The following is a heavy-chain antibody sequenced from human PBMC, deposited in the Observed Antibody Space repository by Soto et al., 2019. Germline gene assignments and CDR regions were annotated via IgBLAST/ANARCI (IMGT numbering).Heavy chain of an antibody. CDR2: ISYDGSNK. V-gene: IGHV3-30*18. J-gene: IGHJ4*02. Sequence: QVQLVESGGGVVQPGRSLRLSCAASGFTFSSYSMHWVRQAPGKGLEWVAVISYDGSNKYYADSVKGRFTISRDNSKNTLYLQMNSLRAEDTAVYYCAKGVVPAASEDYWGQGTLVTVSS. D-gene: IGHD2-2*01. CDR3: AKGVVPAASEDY. CDR1: GFTFSSYS.